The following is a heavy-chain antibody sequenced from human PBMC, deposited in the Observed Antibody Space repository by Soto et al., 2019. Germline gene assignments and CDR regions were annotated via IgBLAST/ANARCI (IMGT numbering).Heavy chain of an antibody. CDR2: IKSKFDGETI. Sequence: GGSLRLSCAASGINFSRAWMSWVRQAPGKGLEWVGRIKSKFDGETIDYAAPVKGRFTISRDDSKNIVYLQMNSLNTEDTAVYYCATGLLRYYAYWGHGSLVTVSS. V-gene: IGHV3-15*01. J-gene: IGHJ4*01. CDR3: ATGLLRYYAY. CDR1: GINFSRAW. D-gene: IGHD3-9*01.